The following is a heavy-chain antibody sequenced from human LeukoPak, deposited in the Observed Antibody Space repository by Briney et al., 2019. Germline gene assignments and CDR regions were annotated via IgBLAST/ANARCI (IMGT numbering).Heavy chain of an antibody. CDR2: ISSSGSTI. CDR1: GFTFSDYY. V-gene: IGHV3-11*01. D-gene: IGHD6-6*01. CDR3: ARLRSSSFYYYYMDV. Sequence: GGSLRLSCAASGFTFSDYYMSWIRQAPGKGLEWVSYISSSGSTIYYADSVKGRFTISRDNAKNSLYLQMNSLRAEDTAVYYCARLRSSSFYYYYMDVWGKGTTVTDSS. J-gene: IGHJ6*03.